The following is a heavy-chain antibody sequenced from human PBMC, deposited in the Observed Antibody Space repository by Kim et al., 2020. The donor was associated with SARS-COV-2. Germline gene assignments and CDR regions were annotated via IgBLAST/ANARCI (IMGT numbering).Heavy chain of an antibody. J-gene: IGHJ6*04. CDR1: GGSISSSSYY. V-gene: IGHV4-39*07. Sequence: SETLSLTCTVSGGSISSSSYYWVWHRQPPGMGLEWIGTIYYSGNTYYNPSLKRRVTISVDTSKNQFSLKLSSVTAADTAEYYCGGVRGEVYDYYYGMDAWGDGTPVTVSS. D-gene: IGHD3-16*01. CDR2: IYYSGNT. CDR3: GGVRGEVYDYYYGMDA.